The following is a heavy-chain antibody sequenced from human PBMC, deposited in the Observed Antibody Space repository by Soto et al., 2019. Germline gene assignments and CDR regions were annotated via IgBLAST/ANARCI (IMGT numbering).Heavy chain of an antibody. CDR1: GFTFSSYA. CDR2: ISYDGSNK. CDR3: AREYTSLSSSWYVYYYGMDV. D-gene: IGHD6-13*01. Sequence: GGSLRLSCAASGFTFSSYAMHWVRQAPGKGLEWVAVISYDGSNKYYADSVKGRFTISRDNSKNTLYLQMNSLRAEDTAVYYCAREYTSLSSSWYVYYYGMDVWGQGTTVTVSS. V-gene: IGHV3-30-3*01. J-gene: IGHJ6*02.